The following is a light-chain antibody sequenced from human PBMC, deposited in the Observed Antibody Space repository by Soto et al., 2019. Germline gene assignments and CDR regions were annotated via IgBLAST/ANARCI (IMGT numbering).Light chain of an antibody. CDR3: AAWDDSLSGPV. J-gene: IGLJ2*01. V-gene: IGLV1-44*01. CDR2: SNN. Sequence: QAVVTQPPSASGTPGQRVTISCSGSSSNIGSNTVNWYQQLPGTAPKLLIYSNNQRPSGVPARFSGSKSGTSASLAISGLQSEDEADYYCAAWDDSLSGPVFGGGTKLTVL. CDR1: SSNIGSNT.